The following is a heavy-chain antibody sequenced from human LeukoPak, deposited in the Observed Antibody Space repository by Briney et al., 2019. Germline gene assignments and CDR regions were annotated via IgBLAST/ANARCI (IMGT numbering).Heavy chain of an antibody. CDR3: AREKAIVY. V-gene: IGHV3-48*04. CDR1: GFTFSSYS. Sequence: PGGSLRLSCAASGFTFSSYSMNWVRQAPGKGLEWVSYISSSSSTIYYADSVKGRFTISRDNAKNSLYLQMNSLRAEDTAVYYCAREKAIVYWGQGTLVTVSS. CDR2: ISSSSSTI. J-gene: IGHJ4*02.